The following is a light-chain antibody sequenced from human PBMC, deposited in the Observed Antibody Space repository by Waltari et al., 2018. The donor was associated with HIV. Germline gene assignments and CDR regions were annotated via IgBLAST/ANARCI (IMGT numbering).Light chain of an antibody. CDR3: SSYAGSNNVI. V-gene: IGLV2-8*01. CDR2: EVS. J-gene: IGLJ2*01. CDR1: RSDVGGYSY. Sequence: QSALAQPPSASVSPGQSVPISCPGTRSDVGGYSYVSWYQQHPGKAPKLMIYEVSKRPSGVPDRFSGSKSGNAASLTVSGLQAEDEADYYCSSYAGSNNVIFGGGTKLTVL.